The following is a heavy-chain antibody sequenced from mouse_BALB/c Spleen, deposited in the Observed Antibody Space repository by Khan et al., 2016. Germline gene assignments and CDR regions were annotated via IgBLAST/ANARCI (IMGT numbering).Heavy chain of an antibody. CDR2: VYPGDGDT. D-gene: IGHD1-2*01. CDR1: GYAFSTFW. J-gene: IGHJ4*01. CDR3: ARVINTGIDYAMDY. Sequence: QVQLQQPGAELVRPGSSVKISCKASGYAFSTFWMNWVKQRPGQGLEWIGQVYPGDGDTNYNGNFKGKATLTADISSSTAYMQLSSLTSEDSAVYFCARVINTGIDYAMDYWGQGTSVTVSS. V-gene: IGHV1-80*01.